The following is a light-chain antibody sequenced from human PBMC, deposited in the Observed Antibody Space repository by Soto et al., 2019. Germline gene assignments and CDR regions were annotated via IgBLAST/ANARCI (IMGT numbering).Light chain of an antibody. CDR3: HQYDNLPRT. Sequence: DIVMTQSPATLSLFPGERATLSCRASQSINTRLAWYQHRPGQAPRLLIYHTSRRAAGIPARFSASGSGTDFTLTISGVQPEDIALYYCHQYDNLPRTFGQGTKVDIK. J-gene: IGKJ1*01. V-gene: IGKV3D-15*01. CDR1: QSINTR. CDR2: HTS.